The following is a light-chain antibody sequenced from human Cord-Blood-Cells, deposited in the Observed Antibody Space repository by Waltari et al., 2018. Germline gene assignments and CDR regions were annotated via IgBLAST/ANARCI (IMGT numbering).Light chain of an antibody. V-gene: IGLV2-14*01. CDR3: SSYTSSSTVV. CDR1: SSHVGGYNY. Sequence: QSALTQPASSSGSPGPSIPIPCTGTSSHVGGYNYVPWYQQHPGKAPNLMIYEVSTRPSGVSNRFSGSKSGNTASLTISGLQAEDEADYYCSSYTSSSTVVFGGGTKLTVL. J-gene: IGLJ2*01. CDR2: EVS.